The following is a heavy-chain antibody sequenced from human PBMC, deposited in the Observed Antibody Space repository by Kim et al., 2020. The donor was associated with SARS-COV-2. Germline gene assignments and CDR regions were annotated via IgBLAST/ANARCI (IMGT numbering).Heavy chain of an antibody. CDR3: ARGLTAAGANNFDS. J-gene: IGHJ4*02. V-gene: IGHV4-4*07. CDR2: IYTSGNT. Sequence: SDTLSLTCTVSGGSISGYYWTWIRQPAGKGLEWIGRIYTSGNTNYNPSLESRVTMSVDTSKTQFSLELTSVTAADTAAYYCARGLTAAGANNFDSWGQGT. D-gene: IGHD6-13*01. CDR1: GGSISGYY.